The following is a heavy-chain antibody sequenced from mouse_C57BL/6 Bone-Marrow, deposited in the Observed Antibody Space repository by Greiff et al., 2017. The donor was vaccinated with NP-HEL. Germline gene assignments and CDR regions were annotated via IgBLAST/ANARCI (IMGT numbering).Heavy chain of an antibody. Sequence: QVQLKQPGAELVKPGASVKLSCKASGYTFTSYWMHWVKQRPGQGLEWIGMIHPNSGSTNYNEKFKSKATLTVDKSSSTAYMQLSSLTSEDSAVDYCARYGNYPYYAMDYWGQGTSVTVSS. CDR1: GYTFTSYW. CDR3: ARYGNYPYYAMDY. CDR2: IHPNSGST. V-gene: IGHV1-64*01. J-gene: IGHJ4*01. D-gene: IGHD2-1*01.